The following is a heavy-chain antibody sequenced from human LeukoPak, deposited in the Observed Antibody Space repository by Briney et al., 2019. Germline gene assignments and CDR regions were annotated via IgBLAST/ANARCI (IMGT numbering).Heavy chain of an antibody. J-gene: IGHJ4*02. D-gene: IGHD3-22*01. V-gene: IGHV4-39*01. CDR3: ARHQDDSSGYYYTASFDY. CDR1: GGSINSGSHY. Sequence: PSETLSLTCTVSGGSINSGSHYWGWLRQPPGKGLEWIGSIYYTGKTYYNPSLKSRATISVDTSKNQFSLKLSSVTAADTAVYYCARHQDDSSGYYYTASFDYWGQGTLVTVSS. CDR2: IYYTGKT.